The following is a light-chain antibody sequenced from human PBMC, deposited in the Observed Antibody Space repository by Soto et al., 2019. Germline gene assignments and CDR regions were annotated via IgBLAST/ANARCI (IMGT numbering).Light chain of an antibody. J-gene: IGKJ2*04. CDR3: QQYNSYSAWS. V-gene: IGKV1-5*01. CDR2: DAS. Sequence: DIQMNQSPSPLYASVGDRVTITSPASQSISSWLAWYQQNPGKAPKLLIYDASSLESGVPSRLSGSGSETEFTLTISSLQPDDFAIYFCQQYNSYSAWSFGQGIKLEIK. CDR1: QSISSW.